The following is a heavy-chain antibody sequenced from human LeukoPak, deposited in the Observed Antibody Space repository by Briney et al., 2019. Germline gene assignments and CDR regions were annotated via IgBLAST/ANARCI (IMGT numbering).Heavy chain of an antibody. J-gene: IGHJ5*02. Sequence: SETLSLTCAVYGGSFSGYHWSWIRQPPGKGLEWIGEINHSGSTNYNPSLKSRVTISVDTSKNQFSLKLSSVTAADTAVYYCARGPSGAAHWFDPWGQGTLVTVSS. CDR2: INHSGST. V-gene: IGHV4-34*01. CDR3: ARGPSGAAHWFDP. D-gene: IGHD3-10*01. CDR1: GGSFSGYH.